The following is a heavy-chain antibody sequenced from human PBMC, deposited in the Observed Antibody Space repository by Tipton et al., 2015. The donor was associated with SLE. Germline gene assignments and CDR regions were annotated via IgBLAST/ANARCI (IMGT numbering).Heavy chain of an antibody. CDR3: ARGGNWNRRSAFDI. J-gene: IGHJ3*02. CDR1: GFTFSSYW. D-gene: IGHD1-20*01. V-gene: IGHV3-7*01. Sequence: SLRLSCAASGFTFSSYWMSWVRQAPGKGLEWVANIKQDGSEKYYVDSVKGRFTISRDNAKNSLYLQMNSLRAEDTAVYYCARGGNWNRRSAFDIWGQGTMVTVSS. CDR2: IKQDGSEK.